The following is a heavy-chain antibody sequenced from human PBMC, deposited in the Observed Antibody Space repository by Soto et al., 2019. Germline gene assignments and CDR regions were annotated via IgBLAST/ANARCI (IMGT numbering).Heavy chain of an antibody. V-gene: IGHV4-59*03. CDR3: ATSYCGDGVSCNWFDP. J-gene: IGHJ5*02. CDR1: GGSTTTY. Sequence: PSETLSLTCPVSGGSTTTYWGWIRQPPGKGLEWIGYINYRGTTKYNSSLNSRVIISVDTSKKQLSLKLNSVTAADTAVYYCATSYCGDGVSCNWFDPWGHGILVTVSS. D-gene: IGHD2-21*01. CDR2: INYRGTT.